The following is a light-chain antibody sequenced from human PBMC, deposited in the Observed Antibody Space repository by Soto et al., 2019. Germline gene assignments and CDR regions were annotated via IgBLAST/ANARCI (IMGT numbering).Light chain of an antibody. J-gene: IGKJ4*01. V-gene: IGKV1-5*03. CDR1: QSIKSW. Sequence: DIQLTQSPSTLSASVGDRVTITCRASQSIKSWLAWYQQKPGEAPKLLIYKASSLGSGVPSRFSGGESGTEFTLTINSLQPDDFAMYYCQQYNSYSWLSFGGGTKVDI. CDR3: QQYNSYSWLS. CDR2: KAS.